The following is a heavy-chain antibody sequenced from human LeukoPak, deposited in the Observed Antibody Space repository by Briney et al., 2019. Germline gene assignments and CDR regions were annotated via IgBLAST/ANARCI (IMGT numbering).Heavy chain of an antibody. Sequence: ASVKVSCKASGGTFSSYAISWVRQAPGQGLEWMGGIIPIFGTANYAQKFQGRVTITADESTSTAYMELSSLRSEDTAVYYCARGRPYSSSSGYYYYYMDVWGKGTTVTVSS. V-gene: IGHV1-69*13. CDR1: GGTFSSYA. J-gene: IGHJ6*03. D-gene: IGHD6-6*01. CDR3: ARGRPYSSSSGYYYYYMDV. CDR2: IIPIFGTA.